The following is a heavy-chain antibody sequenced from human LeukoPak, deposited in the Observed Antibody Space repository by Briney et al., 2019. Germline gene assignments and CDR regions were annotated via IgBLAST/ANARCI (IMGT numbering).Heavy chain of an antibody. V-gene: IGHV4-61*02. Sequence: TLSLTCTVSGASISSGSYYWSWIRQPAGKGLEWIGRINASGSTNYNPSLKSRVAISIDTSKNQFSLKLSSVTAADTAVYYCAREPADPGHLVVLTVVGCMDVWGNGTTVTVFS. J-gene: IGHJ6*03. CDR1: GASISSGSYY. CDR2: INASGST. CDR3: AREPADPGHLVVLTVVGCMDV. D-gene: IGHD2-15*01.